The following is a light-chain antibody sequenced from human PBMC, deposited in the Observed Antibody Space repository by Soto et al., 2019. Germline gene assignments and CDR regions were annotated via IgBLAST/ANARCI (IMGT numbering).Light chain of an antibody. Sequence: QAVVTQPPSVSGAPGQRVTISCNGSNSNIGADYDVHWYQHLPGSAPKLLIFYNVNRPSGVPDRFSASKSGTSASLAISGLQTDDEADYYCQSYDSGRRVFGGGTKLTVL. CDR1: NSNIGADYD. CDR3: QSYDSGRRV. CDR2: YNV. J-gene: IGLJ2*01. V-gene: IGLV1-40*01.